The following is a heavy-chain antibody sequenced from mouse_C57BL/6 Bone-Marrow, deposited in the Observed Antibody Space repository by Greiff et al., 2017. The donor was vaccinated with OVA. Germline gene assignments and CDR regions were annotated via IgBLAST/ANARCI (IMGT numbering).Heavy chain of an antibody. V-gene: IGHV14-4*01. J-gene: IGHJ1*03. D-gene: IGHD1-1*01. CDR3: TSYDYGSSYVSRYFDV. CDR1: GFNIKDDY. Sequence: EVQGVESGAELVRPGASVKLSCTASGFNIKDDYMHWVKQRPEQGLEWIGWIDPENGDTEYASKFQGKATITADTSSNTAYLQLSSLTSEDTAVYYCTSYDYGSSYVSRYFDVWGTGTTVTVSS. CDR2: IDPENGDT.